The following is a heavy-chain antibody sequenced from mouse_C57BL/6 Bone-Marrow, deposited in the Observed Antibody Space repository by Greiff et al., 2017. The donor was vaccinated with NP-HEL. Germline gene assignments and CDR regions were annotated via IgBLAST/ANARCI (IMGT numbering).Heavy chain of an antibody. CDR3: ARGGDYDAWFAY. V-gene: IGHV1-78*01. CDR1: GYTFTDHT. D-gene: IGHD2-4*01. CDR2: IYPRDGST. Sequence: VQVVESDAELVKPGASVKISCKVSGYTFTDHTIHWMKQRPEQGLEWIGYIYPRDGSTKYNEKFKGKATLTADKSSSTAYMQLNSLTSEDSAVYFCARGGDYDAWFAYWGQGTLVTVSA. J-gene: IGHJ3*01.